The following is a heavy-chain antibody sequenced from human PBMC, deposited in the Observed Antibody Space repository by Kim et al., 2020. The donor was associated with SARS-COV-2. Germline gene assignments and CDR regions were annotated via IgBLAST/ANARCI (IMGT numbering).Heavy chain of an antibody. CDR2: IRDKTNSYVT. CDR1: GLAFSGST. CDR3: TGLMSRDGGGY. Sequence: GGSLRLSCAASGLAFSGSTVHWVRQTPGKGLEWVGRIRDKTNSYVTKYAASVAGRFSITRDDSKRTVFLQLNSLRTEDTAVYFCTGLMSRDGGGY. J-gene: IGHJ2*01. D-gene: IGHD4-17*01. V-gene: IGHV3-73*01.